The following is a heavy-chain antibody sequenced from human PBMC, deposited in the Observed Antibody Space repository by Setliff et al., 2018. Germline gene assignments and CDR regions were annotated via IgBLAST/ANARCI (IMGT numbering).Heavy chain of an antibody. V-gene: IGHV7-4-1*02. J-gene: IGHJ5*02. CDR3: ARGPLHYDFWSGYYTVSWFDP. CDR2: INTNTGNP. CDR1: GYTFTSYA. Sequence: ASVKVSCKASGYTFTSYAMNWVRQAPGQGLEWMGWINTNTGNPTYAQGLTGRFVFSLDTSVSTAYLQISSLKAEDTAVYYCARGPLHYDFWSGYYTVSWFDPWGQGTLVTVS. D-gene: IGHD3-3*01.